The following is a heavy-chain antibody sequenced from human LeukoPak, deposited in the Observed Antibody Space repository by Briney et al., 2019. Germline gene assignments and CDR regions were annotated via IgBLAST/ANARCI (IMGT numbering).Heavy chain of an antibody. J-gene: IGHJ4*02. V-gene: IGHV1-69*11. D-gene: IGHD2-15*01. Sequence: SVKVSCKASGGSFSSFALSWVRQAPGHGLEWMGRIIPIVDKSNYAQKFQGRVTLTADESTGTAYMELSSLRSEDTAVYYCATDQPPYCIGGSCYSGCGQGTLVTVSS. CDR2: IIPIVDKS. CDR3: ATDQPPYCIGGSCYSG. CDR1: GGSFSSFA.